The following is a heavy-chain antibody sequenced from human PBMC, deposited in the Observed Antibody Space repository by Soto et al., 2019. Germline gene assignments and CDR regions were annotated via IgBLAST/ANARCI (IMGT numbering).Heavy chain of an antibody. CDR3: AKGILTGSGY. CDR2: ISGSGGSK. CDR1: GFTFTNYA. Sequence: GGSLRLSCAASGFTFTNYAMSWVRQAPGTGLEWVSGISGSGGSKYYADSVKGRFTISRDNSKNTLYLQMNSLRAEDTAVYYCAKGILTGSGYWGQGTLVTVSS. J-gene: IGHJ4*02. V-gene: IGHV3-23*01. D-gene: IGHD3-9*01.